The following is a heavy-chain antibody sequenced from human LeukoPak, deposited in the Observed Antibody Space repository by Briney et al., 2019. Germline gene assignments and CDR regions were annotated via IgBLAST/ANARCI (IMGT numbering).Heavy chain of an antibody. CDR1: GFTFSSYG. Sequence: GGSLRLSCAASGFTFSSYGMHWVRQAPGKGLEWVAVISYDGSNKYYADSVRGRFTISRDNSKNTLYLQMNSLRAEDTAVYYCAKDYTVVTPGWYFDLWGRGTLVTVS. CDR3: AKDYTVVTPGWYFDL. CDR2: ISYDGSNK. D-gene: IGHD4-23*01. V-gene: IGHV3-30*18. J-gene: IGHJ2*01.